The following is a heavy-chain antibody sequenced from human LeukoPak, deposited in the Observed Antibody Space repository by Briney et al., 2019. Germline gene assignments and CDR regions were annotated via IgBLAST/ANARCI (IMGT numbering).Heavy chain of an antibody. CDR3: ARRLLGGSGSFDY. D-gene: IGHD3-10*01. J-gene: IGHJ4*02. CDR2: IHPLDSDS. V-gene: IGHV5-51*01. Sequence: GESLKISCTGSGYSFTSHWIGWIRQMPGKGLEWMGLIHPLDSDSRYSPSFKGQVTMSADKSINTVYLQWSSLKASDTAMYFCARRLLGGSGSFDYWGQGTVVTVSS. CDR1: GYSFTSHW.